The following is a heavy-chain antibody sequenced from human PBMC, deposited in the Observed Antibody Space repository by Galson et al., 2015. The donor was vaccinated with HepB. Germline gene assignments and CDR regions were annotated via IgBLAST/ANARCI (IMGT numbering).Heavy chain of an antibody. Sequence: SLRLSCAASGFTFSSYSMNWARQAPGKGLEWVSSISSSSSYIYYADSVKGRFTISRDNAKNSLYLQMNSLRAEDTAVYYCAREEDIVVVPAFDYWGQGTLVTVSS. J-gene: IGHJ4*02. CDR1: GFTFSSYS. V-gene: IGHV3-21*01. CDR2: ISSSSSYI. D-gene: IGHD2-2*01. CDR3: AREEDIVVVPAFDY.